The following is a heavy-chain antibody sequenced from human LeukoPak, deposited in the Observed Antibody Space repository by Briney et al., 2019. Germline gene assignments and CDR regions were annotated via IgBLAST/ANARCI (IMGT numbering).Heavy chain of an antibody. D-gene: IGHD3-3*01. V-gene: IGHV6-1*01. CDR3: ARDFQRITIFGVVIHGLSHFDY. Sequence: SQTLSLTCAISGDSVSSNSAAWNWIRQSPSRGLEWLGRTYYRSKWYNDYAVSVKSRITINPDTSKNQFSLQLNSVTPEDTAVYYCARDFQRITIFGVVIHGLSHFDYWGQGTLLTVSS. CDR1: GDSVSSNSAA. J-gene: IGHJ4*02. CDR2: TYYRSKWYN.